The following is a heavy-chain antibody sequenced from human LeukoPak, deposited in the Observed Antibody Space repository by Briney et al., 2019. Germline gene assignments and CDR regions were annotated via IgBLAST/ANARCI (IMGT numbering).Heavy chain of an antibody. CDR2: IIPIFGRA. V-gene: IGHV1-69*13. CDR1: GGTFSSYA. Sequence: ASVKVSCKASGGTFSSYAISWVRQAPGQGLAWMGGIIPIFGRANYAQKFQGRVTITADESTSTAYMELSSLRSEDTAVYYCATGLRFVSYFDYWGQGTLVTVSS. CDR3: ATGLRFVSYFDY. D-gene: IGHD5-12*01. J-gene: IGHJ4*02.